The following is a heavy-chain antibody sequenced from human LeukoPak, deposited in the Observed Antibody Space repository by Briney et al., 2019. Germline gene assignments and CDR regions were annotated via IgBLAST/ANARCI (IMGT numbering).Heavy chain of an antibody. D-gene: IGHD2-2*01. CDR2: ISGNNDNP. CDR1: GYTFSNSG. V-gene: IGHV1-18*01. J-gene: IGHJ4*02. CDR3: ARDGTSTDDY. Sequence: ASMRVSCKTSGYTFSNSGINWVRQAPGQGLEWMGWISGNNDNPNYGQKFQGRFTVTTDSSTSTAYMELRNLTFDDTAVYYCARDGTSTDDYWGQGTLVTVSS.